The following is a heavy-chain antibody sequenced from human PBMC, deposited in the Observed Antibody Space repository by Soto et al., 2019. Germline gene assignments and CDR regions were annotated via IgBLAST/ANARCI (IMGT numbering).Heavy chain of an antibody. Sequence: PSETLSLTCAVYGGSFSGYYWSWIRQPPGKGLEWIGEINHSGSTNYNPSLKSRVTISVDTSKNQFSLKLSSVTAADTAVYYCARGLSGDDILTGYYMLDYWGQGTLVTVSS. CDR2: INHSGST. CDR1: GGSFSGYY. J-gene: IGHJ4*02. D-gene: IGHD3-9*01. CDR3: ARGLSGDDILTGYYMLDY. V-gene: IGHV4-34*01.